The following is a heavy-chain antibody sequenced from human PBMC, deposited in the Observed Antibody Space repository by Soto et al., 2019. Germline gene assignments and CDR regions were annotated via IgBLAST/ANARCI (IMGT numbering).Heavy chain of an antibody. J-gene: IGHJ4*01. CDR2: VYHNGIM. V-gene: IGHV4-38-2*02. CDR1: GYSIRSGYY. D-gene: IGHD3-10*01. CDR3: AALWFGELPFNY. Sequence: SETLSLTCSVSGYSIRSGYYWGWVRQAPGKGLEWLGSVYHNGIMFHNPSFQSRVTISVDTSKNQFSLNLRSVTAADTAVYYCAALWFGELPFNYWGHGILVTVSS.